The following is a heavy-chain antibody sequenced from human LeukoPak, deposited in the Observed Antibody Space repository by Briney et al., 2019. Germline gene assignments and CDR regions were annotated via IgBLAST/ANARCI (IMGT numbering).Heavy chain of an antibody. V-gene: IGHV1-8*01. CDR3: ARGRVGATPDY. Sequence: GASVEVSCRASGYTFTSYDINWVRQATGQGLEWMGWMNPNSGNTGYAQKFQGRVTRSRNTSITTAYMELSSLRSEDTAVYYCARGRVGATPDYWGQATLVTVSS. J-gene: IGHJ4*02. D-gene: IGHD1-26*01. CDR1: GYTFTSYD. CDR2: MNPNSGNT.